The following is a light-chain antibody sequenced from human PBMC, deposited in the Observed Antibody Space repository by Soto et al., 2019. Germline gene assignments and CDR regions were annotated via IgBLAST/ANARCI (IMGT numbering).Light chain of an antibody. V-gene: IGLV2-14*03. J-gene: IGLJ1*01. Sequence: QSALTQPASVSGSPGQSITISCTGTSSDVGGYKYVAWYQQHPGKAPKLMIYDIRNRPSGVSNRFSGSKSCNTASLTISGLQAEDEAIYYFSSYTSSSTRVFGPGTKLTVL. CDR3: SSYTSSSTRV. CDR2: DIR. CDR1: SSDVGGYKY.